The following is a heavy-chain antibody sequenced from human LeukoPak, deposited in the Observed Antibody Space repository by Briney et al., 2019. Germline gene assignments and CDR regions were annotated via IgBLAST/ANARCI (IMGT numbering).Heavy chain of an antibody. J-gene: IGHJ4*02. CDR1: GYSFTSFW. CDR2: INAGDSDT. Sequence: GESLKISCKGSGYSFTSFWIGWVRQMPGKGLEWMGIINAGDSDTRYSPSFQGQVTISVDKSSSTAHLQWGSLKASDTAMYYCARSDITGYCSSTSCFGGFDYWGQGTLVTVSS. V-gene: IGHV5-51*01. D-gene: IGHD2-2*01. CDR3: ARSDITGYCSSTSCFGGFDY.